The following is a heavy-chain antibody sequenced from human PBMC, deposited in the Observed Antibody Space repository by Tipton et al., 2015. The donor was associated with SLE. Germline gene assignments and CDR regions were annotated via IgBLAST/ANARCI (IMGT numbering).Heavy chain of an antibody. CDR2: IRYDGNNK. CDR3: AADGNDY. V-gene: IGHV3-30*02. D-gene: IGHD4-23*01. CDR1: GFTFSSFG. Sequence: GSLRLSCAASGFTFSSFGMHWVRQAPGKGLEWVAFIRYDGNNKYYADSVKGRFTISRDNSKNTLYLQMNSLRAEDTAVYYCAADGNDYWGQGALVTVSS. J-gene: IGHJ4*02.